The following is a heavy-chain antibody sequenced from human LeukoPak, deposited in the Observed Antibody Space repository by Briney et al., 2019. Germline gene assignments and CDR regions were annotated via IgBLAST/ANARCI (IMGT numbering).Heavy chain of an antibody. Sequence: ASVKVSCKASGGTFSSYAISWVRQAPGQGLEWMGRIIPILGIANYAQKFQGRVTITADKSTSTAYMELSSLRPEDTAVYYCARCTVRGDFDYWGRGTLVTVSS. CDR2: IIPILGIA. CDR3: ARCTVRGDFDY. V-gene: IGHV1-69*04. D-gene: IGHD3-10*01. CDR1: GGTFSSYA. J-gene: IGHJ4*02.